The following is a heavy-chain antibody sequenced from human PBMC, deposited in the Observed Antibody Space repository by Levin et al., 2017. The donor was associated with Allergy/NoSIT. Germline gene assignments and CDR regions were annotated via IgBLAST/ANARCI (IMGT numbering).Heavy chain of an antibody. V-gene: IGHV3-30-3*01. CDR3: ARDQKEGYSYGAYYFDY. Sequence: PGGSLRLSCAASGFTFSSYAMHWVRQAPGKGLEWVAVISYDGSNKYYADSVKGRFTISRDNSKNTLYLQMNSLRAEDTAVYYCARDQKEGYSYGAYYFDYWGQGTLVTVSS. CDR1: GFTFSSYA. J-gene: IGHJ4*02. D-gene: IGHD5-18*01. CDR2: ISYDGSNK.